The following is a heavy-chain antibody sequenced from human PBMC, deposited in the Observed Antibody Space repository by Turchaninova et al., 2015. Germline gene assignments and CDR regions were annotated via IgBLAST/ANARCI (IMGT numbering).Heavy chain of an antibody. D-gene: IGHD4-17*01. CDR2: INHSGST. J-gene: IGHJ4*02. CDR1: GGSFSGYY. Sequence: QVQLQQWGAGLLKPSETLSLTCAVYGGSFSGYYWSWIRQPPGKGLEWVGEINHSGSTNYNPSLKSRVTISVDTSKNQFSLKLSSVTAADTAVYYCARASYGDHGGYFDYWGQGTLVTVSS. V-gene: IGHV4-34*01. CDR3: ARASYGDHGGYFDY.